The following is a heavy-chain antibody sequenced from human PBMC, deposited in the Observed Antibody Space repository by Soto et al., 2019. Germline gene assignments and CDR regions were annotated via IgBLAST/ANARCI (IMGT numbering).Heavy chain of an antibody. CDR3: ATLVWTYATWFAP. V-gene: IGHV4-59*08. Sequence: SETLSLTCTVSGGSISSYYWSWIRQPPGKGLEWIGYIYYSGSTNYNPSLKSRVTISVDTSKNQFSLKLSSVTAADTAVYYCATLVWTYATWFAPWGQGTLVTVSS. D-gene: IGHD2-8*01. CDR2: IYYSGST. CDR1: GGSISSYY. J-gene: IGHJ5*02.